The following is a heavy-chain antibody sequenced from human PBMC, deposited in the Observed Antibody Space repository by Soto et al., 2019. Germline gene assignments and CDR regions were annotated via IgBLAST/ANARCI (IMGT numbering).Heavy chain of an antibody. D-gene: IGHD5-12*01. CDR1: GFTFSSYA. V-gene: IGHV3-23*01. J-gene: IGHJ4*02. CDR3: AKAASRKVVATILSLGY. Sequence: EVQLLESGGGLVQPGGSLRLSCAASGFTFSSYAMSWVRQAPGKGLEWVSAISGSGGSTYYADSVKGRFTISRDNSKNTLYLQMNSLRAEDTAVYYCAKAASRKVVATILSLGYWGQGTLVTVSS. CDR2: ISGSGGST.